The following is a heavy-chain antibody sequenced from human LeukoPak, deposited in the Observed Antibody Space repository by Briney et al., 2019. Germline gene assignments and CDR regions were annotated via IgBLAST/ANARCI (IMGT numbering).Heavy chain of an antibody. CDR2: ISDSGGST. J-gene: IGHJ6*03. D-gene: IGHD7-27*01. Sequence: GGSLRLSCAASGFTFSSSAMSWVRQAPGKGLEWVSGISDSGGSTYYSDSVRGRFTISKDNSKNTLYLQMNSLRAEDTAVYHCAKDGDDPYFYYMDVWGKGTTVTVSS. CDR3: AKDGDDPYFYYMDV. CDR1: GFTFSSSA. V-gene: IGHV3-23*01.